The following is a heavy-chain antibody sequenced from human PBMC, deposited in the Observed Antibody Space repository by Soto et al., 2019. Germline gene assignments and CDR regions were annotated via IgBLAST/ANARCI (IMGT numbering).Heavy chain of an antibody. Sequence: SETLSLTCTVSGGSISDDSYWSWIRQTPGRGLEWIGYIYHTGNTYYNPSLRSRVSISVDKSKSQFSLKLISVTAADTAVYFCARDEYQLLSSVSWFDSWGQGTLVTVSS. V-gene: IGHV4-30-4*01. CDR2: IYHTGNT. D-gene: IGHD2-2*01. CDR1: GGSISDDSY. CDR3: ARDEYQLLSSVSWFDS. J-gene: IGHJ5*01.